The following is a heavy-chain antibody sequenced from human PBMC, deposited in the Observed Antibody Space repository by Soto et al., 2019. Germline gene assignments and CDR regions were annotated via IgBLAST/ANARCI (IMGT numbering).Heavy chain of an antibody. Sequence: SETLSLTCAVSGGSISSSNWWSWVRQPPGKGLEWIGEIYHSGSTNYNPSLKSRVTISVDKSKNQFSLKLSSVTAADTAVYYCARDEDCISTSCLGSYYYGMDVWGQGTTVTVSS. CDR3: ARDEDCISTSCLGSYYYGMDV. CDR2: IYHSGST. D-gene: IGHD2-2*01. CDR1: GGSISSSNW. V-gene: IGHV4-4*02. J-gene: IGHJ6*02.